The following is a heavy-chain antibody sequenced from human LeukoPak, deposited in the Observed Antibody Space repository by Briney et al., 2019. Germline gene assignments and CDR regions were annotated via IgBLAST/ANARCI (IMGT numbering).Heavy chain of an antibody. CDR1: GGSFLNHY. Sequence: SETLSLTCRVFGGSFLNHYWSWLRQSPGKGLEWIGYTYSNGRTNYNPSLKSRVTISVDTSKNQFSLKLSSVTAADTAVYYCASRYFDWSYFDYWGQGTLVTVSS. CDR3: ASRYFDWSYFDY. CDR2: TYSNGRT. D-gene: IGHD3-9*01. V-gene: IGHV4-59*08. J-gene: IGHJ4*02.